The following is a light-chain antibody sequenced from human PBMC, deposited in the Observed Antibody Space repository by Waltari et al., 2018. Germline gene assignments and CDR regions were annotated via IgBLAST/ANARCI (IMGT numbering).Light chain of an antibody. CDR3: QQYNNWPPWT. V-gene: IGKV3-15*01. CDR1: QSVNSN. CDR2: GAS. J-gene: IGKJ1*01. Sequence: ETVMTQSPATLSVSPGERATLSCRASQSVNSNLAWYQQKPGQAPRLLIYGASTRATGIPARFSGSGSGTEFSLSINSLQSEDFAVNYCQQYNNWPPWTFGQGTKVEIK.